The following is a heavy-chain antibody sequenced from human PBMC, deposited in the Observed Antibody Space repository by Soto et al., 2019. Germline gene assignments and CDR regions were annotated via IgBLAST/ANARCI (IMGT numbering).Heavy chain of an antibody. CDR1: GGSIRSGGDY. V-gene: IGHV4-31*03. Sequence: QVQLQESGPGLVKPSQTLSLTCTVSGGSIRSGGDYWSWIRQHPGKGLEWIGYIYYSGSTDYNPSLKSRVTILVDTSKHQFSLKLSSVTAADTAVYYCANLVQTWHQFDYWGQGTLVTVSS. J-gene: IGHJ4*02. D-gene: IGHD3-10*01. CDR3: ANLVQTWHQFDY. CDR2: IYYSGST.